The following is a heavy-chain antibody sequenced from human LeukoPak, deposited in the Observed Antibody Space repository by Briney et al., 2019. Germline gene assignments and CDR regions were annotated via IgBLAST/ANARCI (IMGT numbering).Heavy chain of an antibody. J-gene: IGHJ5*02. CDR3: AREYSSSWYNWFDP. Sequence: SETLSLTCTVSGGSISSSYWGWIRQPPGKGLEWFGYIYYSGSTNYNPSLKSRVTISVDTSKNQFSLKLSSVTAADTAVYYCAREYSSSWYNWFDPWGQGTLVTVSS. V-gene: IGHV4-59*01. D-gene: IGHD6-13*01. CDR1: GGSISSSY. CDR2: IYYSGST.